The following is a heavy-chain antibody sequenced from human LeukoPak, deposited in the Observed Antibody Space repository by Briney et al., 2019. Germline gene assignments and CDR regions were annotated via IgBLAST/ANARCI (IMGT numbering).Heavy chain of an antibody. Sequence: WASVKVSCKASGGTFSSYAISWVRQAPGQGLEWMGGIIPIFGTANYAQKFQGRVTMTEDTSTDTAYMELSSLRSEDTAVYYCATVVLGSGSYCLDYWGQGTLVTVSS. CDR3: ATVVLGSGSYCLDY. CDR1: GGTFSSYA. V-gene: IGHV1-69*06. CDR2: IIPIFGTA. J-gene: IGHJ4*02. D-gene: IGHD1-26*01.